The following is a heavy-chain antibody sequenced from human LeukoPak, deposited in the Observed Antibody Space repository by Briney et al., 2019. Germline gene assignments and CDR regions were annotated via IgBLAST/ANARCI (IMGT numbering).Heavy chain of an antibody. V-gene: IGHV3-11*01. CDR1: GFTFSDYY. J-gene: IGHJ4*02. Sequence: GGPRRLSCPPSGFTFSDYYRSGIRQPPGRGREGVSYISSSGSTIYYADSVKGRFTISRDNAKNSLYLQMNSLRAEDTAVYYCAREYSSEYYFDYWGQGTLVTVSS. CDR3: AREYSSEYYFDY. CDR2: ISSSGSTI. D-gene: IGHD5-12*01.